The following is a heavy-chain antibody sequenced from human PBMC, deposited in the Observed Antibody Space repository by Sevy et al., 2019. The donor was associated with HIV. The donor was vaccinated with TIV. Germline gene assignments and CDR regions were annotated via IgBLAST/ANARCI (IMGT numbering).Heavy chain of an antibody. V-gene: IGHV3-30*09. CDR1: GFTFSSYA. CDR3: ARVGVSYCTDDCYHRFDY. CDR2: ISYDGSKK. J-gene: IGHJ4*02. D-gene: IGHD2-21*02. Sequence: GGSLRLSCAASGFTFSSYALLWVRQAPGKGLEWVSLISYDGSKKYYSASVKGRFAISRDESKTTLFLQMNSLRSEDTAIDYGARVGVSYCTDDCYHRFDYWGRGTLVTVSS.